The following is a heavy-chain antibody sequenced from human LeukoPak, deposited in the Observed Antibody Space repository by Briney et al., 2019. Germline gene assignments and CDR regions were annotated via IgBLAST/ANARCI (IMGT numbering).Heavy chain of an antibody. CDR3: ARENRGPEPDY. CDR1: GGSISSYY. J-gene: IGHJ4*02. CDR2: IYYSGST. Sequence: PSETLSLTCTVSGGSISSYYWSWIRQPPGKGLERIGYIYYSGSTNYNPSFKSRVTILVDTSKNQFSLKLSSVTAADTAVYYCARENRGPEPDYWGQGTLVTVSS. V-gene: IGHV4-59*01. D-gene: IGHD1-14*01.